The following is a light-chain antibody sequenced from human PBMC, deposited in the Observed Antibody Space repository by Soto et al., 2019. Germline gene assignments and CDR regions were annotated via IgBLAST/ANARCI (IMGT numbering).Light chain of an antibody. J-gene: IGKJ1*01. CDR1: RSVSSTY. CDR3: QQYGTSPWT. Sequence: EIVLTQSPVTLSLSPGERATLSCRASRSVSSTYLAWYQQKPGQAPRLLIYGASSRTTGIPDRFSSSGSGTDFTLTISRLEPEDFAVYHCQQYGTSPWTFGQGTKVDIK. CDR2: GAS. V-gene: IGKV3-20*01.